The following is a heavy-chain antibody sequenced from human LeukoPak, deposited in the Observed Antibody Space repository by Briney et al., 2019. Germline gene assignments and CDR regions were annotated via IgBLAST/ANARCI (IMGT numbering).Heavy chain of an antibody. CDR2: IYYSGST. J-gene: IGHJ4*01. V-gene: IGHV4-39*02. D-gene: IGHD6-13*01. CDR1: GGSISSSSYY. CDR3: AREVLWGQQLVHMDY. Sequence: PSETLSLTCTVSGGSISSSSYYWGWIRQPPGKGLEWIGSIYYSGSTYYNPSLKSRVTISVDTSKNQFSLKLSSVTAADTAVYYCAREVLWGQQLVHMDYWGQGTLVTVSS.